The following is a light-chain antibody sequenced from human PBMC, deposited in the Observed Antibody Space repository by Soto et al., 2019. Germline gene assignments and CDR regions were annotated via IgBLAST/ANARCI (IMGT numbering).Light chain of an antibody. V-gene: IGKV1-27*01. CDR2: AAS. CDR1: QALGFY. Sequence: DIQMTQSPSSLPPSLGAEAPTIAGRSQALGFYLAWYQQKPGKVPKLLIYAASTLQSGVPSRFSGRGSGTDFTLTISSLQPEDVATYYCQKYNSAPRTFGQGTRVEI. CDR3: QKYNSAPRT. J-gene: IGKJ1*01.